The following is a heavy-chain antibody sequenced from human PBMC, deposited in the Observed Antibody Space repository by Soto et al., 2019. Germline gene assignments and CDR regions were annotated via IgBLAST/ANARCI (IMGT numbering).Heavy chain of an antibody. J-gene: IGHJ4*02. V-gene: IGHV3-30-3*01. Sequence: PGGSLRLSCAASGFTFSSYAMSWVRQAPGKGLEWVAVITYNGGSTYYADSVKGRFTISRDNSKNTLYLQMNSLRAEDTAVYYCARDQTERSAHSSYFDYWGQGTLVTVSS. CDR2: ITYNGGST. D-gene: IGHD3-3*01. CDR3: ARDQTERSAHSSYFDY. CDR1: GFTFSSYA.